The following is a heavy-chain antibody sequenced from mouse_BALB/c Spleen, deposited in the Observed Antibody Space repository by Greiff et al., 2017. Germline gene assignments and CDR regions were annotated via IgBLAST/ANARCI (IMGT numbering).Heavy chain of an antibody. CDR1: GFTFSSYT. CDR3: ARPYYYGSTPYFDY. CDR2: ISNGGGST. J-gene: IGHJ2*01. D-gene: IGHD1-1*01. V-gene: IGHV5-12-2*01. Sequence: EVMLVESGGGLVQPGGSLKLSCAASGFTFSSYTMSWVRQTPEKRLEWVAYISNGGGSTYYPDTVKGRFTISRDNAKNTLYLQMSSLKSEDTAMYYCARPYYYGSTPYFDYWGQGTTLTVYS.